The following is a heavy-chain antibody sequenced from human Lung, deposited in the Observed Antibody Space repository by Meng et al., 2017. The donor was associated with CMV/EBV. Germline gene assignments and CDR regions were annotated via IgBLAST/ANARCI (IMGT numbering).Heavy chain of an antibody. Sequence: ASAXVSXKASGDIFTSYGFTWVRQAPGQGLEWVGWISAYNDNTNYAQRLQGRVSMTTDTTTSTAYMELRSLRSDDTAVYYCASKVEPYYYDRSGYLNWGQGTXVTVSS. D-gene: IGHD3-22*01. CDR2: ISAYNDNT. V-gene: IGHV1-18*01. CDR3: ASKVEPYYYDRSGYLN. J-gene: IGHJ4*02. CDR1: GDIFTSYG.